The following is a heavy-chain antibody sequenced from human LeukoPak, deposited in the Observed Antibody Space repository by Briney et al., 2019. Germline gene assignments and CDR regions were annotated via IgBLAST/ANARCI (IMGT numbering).Heavy chain of an antibody. V-gene: IGHV4-59*05. D-gene: IGHD3-10*01. CDR1: GGSISSYY. Sequence: PSETLSLTCTVSGGSISSYYWSWIRQPPGKGLEWIGSIYYSGSTYYNPSLKSRVTISVDTSKNQFSLKLSSVTAADTAVYYCARHNMVRGSNYYMDVWGRGTTVTISS. CDR2: IYYSGST. J-gene: IGHJ6*03. CDR3: ARHNMVRGSNYYMDV.